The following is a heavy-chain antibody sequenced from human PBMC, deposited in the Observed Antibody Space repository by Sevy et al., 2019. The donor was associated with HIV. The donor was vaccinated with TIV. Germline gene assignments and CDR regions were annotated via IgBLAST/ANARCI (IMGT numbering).Heavy chain of an antibody. CDR1: GFAFSGST. Sequence: GGSLRLSCPASGFAFSGSTVHWVRQASGKGLEWVGRIRSKAYNFATTYAASLKGRFTISRDDSKNTAYLQLNGLKTEDTAVYYCTGGAPYPMDVWGQGTTVTVSS. D-gene: IGHD3-10*01. CDR2: IRSKAYNFAT. J-gene: IGHJ6*02. CDR3: TGGAPYPMDV. V-gene: IGHV3-73*01.